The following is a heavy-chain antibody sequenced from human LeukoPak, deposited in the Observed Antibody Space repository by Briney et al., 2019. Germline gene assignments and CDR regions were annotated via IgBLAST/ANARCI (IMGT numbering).Heavy chain of an antibody. J-gene: IGHJ4*02. V-gene: IGHV3-7*01. CDR2: IQRDGSER. CDR3: ARDGGLFGLLIAYYFDS. D-gene: IGHD3/OR15-3a*01. CDR1: GFTFSSYW. Sequence: GGSLRLSCAASGFTFSSYWMGWVRQAPGKGLEWVASIQRDGSERYYGDSVKGRLTISRDNAENSLSLQMNSLRPEDTAVYYCARDGGLFGLLIAYYFDSWGQGTLVTVSS.